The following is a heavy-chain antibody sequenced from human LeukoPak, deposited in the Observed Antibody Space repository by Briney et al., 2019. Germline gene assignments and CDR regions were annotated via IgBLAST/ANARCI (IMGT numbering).Heavy chain of an antibody. Sequence: GGSLRLSCAASGFTFSSYAMHWVRQAPGKGLEWVAVISYDGSNKYYADSVKGRFTISRDNSKNTLYLQMNSLRAGDTAVYYCARDQTYYDFWSGYFGVSNWFDPWGQGTLVTVSS. J-gene: IGHJ5*02. CDR2: ISYDGSNK. V-gene: IGHV3-30*04. CDR1: GFTFSSYA. D-gene: IGHD3-3*01. CDR3: ARDQTYYDFWSGYFGVSNWFDP.